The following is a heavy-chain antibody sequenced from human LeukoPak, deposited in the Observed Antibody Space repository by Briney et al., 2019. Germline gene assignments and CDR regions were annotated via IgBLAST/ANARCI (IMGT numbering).Heavy chain of an antibody. Sequence: GGSLRLSCGASGLTVSSYAMSWVRQAPGKGLEWVSIISGSGGTTYYADSVKGRFTISRDNSKNTLYLQMSSLRAEDTAVYYCVKGQTSTWYYFDFWGQGTLVTVSS. CDR3: VKGQTSTWYYFDF. V-gene: IGHV3-23*01. D-gene: IGHD6-13*01. CDR1: GLTVSSYA. J-gene: IGHJ4*02. CDR2: ISGSGGTT.